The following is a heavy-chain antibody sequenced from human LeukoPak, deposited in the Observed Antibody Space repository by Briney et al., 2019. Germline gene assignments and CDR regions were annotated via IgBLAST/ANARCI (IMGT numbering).Heavy chain of an antibody. Sequence: GGSLRLSCAASGFTFSSYWMSWVRQAPGKGLEWVANIKQDGSEKYYVDSVKGRFTISRDNAKNSLYLQMNSLRAEDTAVYYCARLAMVRGNGMDVWGQGTTVTVSS. D-gene: IGHD3-10*01. CDR2: IKQDGSEK. J-gene: IGHJ6*02. V-gene: IGHV3-7*01. CDR1: GFTFSSYW. CDR3: ARLAMVRGNGMDV.